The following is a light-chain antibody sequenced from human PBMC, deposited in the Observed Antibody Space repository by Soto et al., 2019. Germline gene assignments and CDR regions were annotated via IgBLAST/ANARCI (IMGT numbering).Light chain of an antibody. Sequence: QSVLTQPASVSGSPGQSITISCSGTSSDVGRYNLVSWYQHHPGKAPKLIIYEGSKRPSGVSNRFSGSKSGNTASLTISGLQAEDEADYNCCSYAGDNTYVFGTGTKLTVL. V-gene: IGLV2-23*01. J-gene: IGLJ1*01. CDR1: SSDVGRYNL. CDR3: CSYAGDNTYV. CDR2: EGS.